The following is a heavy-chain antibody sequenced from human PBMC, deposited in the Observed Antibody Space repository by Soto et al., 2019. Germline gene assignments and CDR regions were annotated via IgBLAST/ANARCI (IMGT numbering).Heavy chain of an antibody. CDR1: GGSFSGYY. CDR3: ARQKVSRFYGEVDFFDY. CDR2: INHSGST. Sequence: SATQPLTCAVYGGSFSGYYWSWIRQPTGKGLEWIGEINHSGSTNYNPSLKSRVTISIDTSNKHLSLHLSSVTAADTAVYYCARQKVSRFYGEVDFFDYWGLGTLVTVSS. D-gene: IGHD4-17*01. J-gene: IGHJ4*02. V-gene: IGHV4-34*01.